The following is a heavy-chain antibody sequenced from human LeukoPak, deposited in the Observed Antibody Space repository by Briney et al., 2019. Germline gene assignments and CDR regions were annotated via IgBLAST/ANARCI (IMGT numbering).Heavy chain of an antibody. D-gene: IGHD3-10*01. Sequence: SETLSPTCTVSGGSISSYYWSWIRQPPGKGLEWIGYIYYSGSTNYNPSLKSRVTISVDTSKNQFSLKLSSVTAADTAVYYCARSAGLLWFGEAHFDYWGQGTLVTVSS. CDR2: IYYSGST. J-gene: IGHJ4*02. V-gene: IGHV4-59*01. CDR3: ARSAGLLWFGEAHFDY. CDR1: GGSISSYY.